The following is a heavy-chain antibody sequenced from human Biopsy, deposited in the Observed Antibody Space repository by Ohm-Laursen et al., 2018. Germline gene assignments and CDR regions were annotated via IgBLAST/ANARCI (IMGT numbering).Heavy chain of an antibody. V-gene: IGHV1-69*04. CDR1: GGTFVSYA. J-gene: IGHJ6*02. D-gene: IGHD3-10*01. CDR3: ARGGSGSGYYGMDV. CDR2: IIPIVGIT. Sequence: SSVKVSCKASGGTFVSYAISWVRQAPGQGLVYLGRIIPIVGITNHAQTFQGRITLTADKSTFMVYMELSRLRSDDTAIYYCARGGSGSGYYGMDVWGQGATVSVSS.